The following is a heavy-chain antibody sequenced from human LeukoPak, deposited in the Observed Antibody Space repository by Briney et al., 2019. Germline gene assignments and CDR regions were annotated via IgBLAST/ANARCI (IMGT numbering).Heavy chain of an antibody. D-gene: IGHD3-22*01. J-gene: IGHJ4*02. Sequence: ASETLSLTCTVSGGSISSYYWSWIRQPAGKGLERIGRIYTSGSTNYNPSLKSRVTMSVDTSKNQFSLKLSSVTAADTAVYYCAREDRVYYDSSGYYQYYFDYWGQGTLVTVSS. CDR3: AREDRVYYDSSGYYQYYFDY. CDR1: GGSISSYY. V-gene: IGHV4-4*07. CDR2: IYTSGST.